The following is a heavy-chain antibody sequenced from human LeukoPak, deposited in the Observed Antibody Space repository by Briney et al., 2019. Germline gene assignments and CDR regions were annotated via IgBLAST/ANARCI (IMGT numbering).Heavy chain of an antibody. CDR2: INHSGST. CDR3: ARHSYCSGGSCYEYNWFDP. D-gene: IGHD2-15*01. Sequence: PSETLSLTCAVYGGSFSGYYWSWIRQPPGKGLEWIGEINHSGSTNYNPSLKSRVTISVDTSKNQFSLKLSSVTAADTAVYYCARHSYCSGGSCYEYNWFDPWGQGTLVTVSS. V-gene: IGHV4-34*01. CDR1: GGSFSGYY. J-gene: IGHJ5*02.